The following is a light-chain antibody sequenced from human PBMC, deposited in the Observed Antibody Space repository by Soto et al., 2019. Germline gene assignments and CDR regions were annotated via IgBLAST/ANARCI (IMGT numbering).Light chain of an antibody. J-gene: IGKJ5*01. CDR3: QQYRSSIT. CDR1: QSVSSSY. CDR2: GAS. Sequence: EIVLTQSPGTLSWSRGERTTLSCRASQSVSSSYLAWYQQKPGQAPRLLIYGASSRANGIPDRFSGSGSGTDFTLTISRLEPEDFAVYYCQQYRSSITFAQGTRLETK. V-gene: IGKV3-20*01.